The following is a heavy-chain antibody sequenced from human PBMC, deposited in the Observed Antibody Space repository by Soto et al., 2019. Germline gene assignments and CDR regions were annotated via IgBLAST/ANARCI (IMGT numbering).Heavy chain of an antibody. D-gene: IGHD6-13*01. J-gene: IGHJ4*02. CDR3: TRSLHSASWYAGY. CDR1: GDSVTSGYY. CDR2: VYHSGTT. V-gene: IGHV4-38-2*01. Sequence: SETLSLTCAVSGDSVTSGYYWGWIRQPPGKGLEWIGSVYHSGTTYYSPSLKSRVTISLDTSKNQFSLKLSSVTAADTAFYYCTRSLHSASWYAGYWGQGTLVTVSS.